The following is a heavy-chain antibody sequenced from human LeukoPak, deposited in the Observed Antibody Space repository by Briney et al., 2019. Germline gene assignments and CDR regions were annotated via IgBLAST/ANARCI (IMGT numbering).Heavy chain of an antibody. Sequence: SETLSLTCTVSGGSISSGDYYWSWIRQPPGKGLEWIGYIYYSGSTYYNPSLKSRVTISVDTSKNQFSLKLSSVTAADTAAYYCARERDHIVGSYYFDYWGQGTLVTVSS. J-gene: IGHJ4*02. V-gene: IGHV4-30-4*08. D-gene: IGHD2-15*01. CDR2: IYYSGST. CDR3: ARERDHIVGSYYFDY. CDR1: GGSISSGDYY.